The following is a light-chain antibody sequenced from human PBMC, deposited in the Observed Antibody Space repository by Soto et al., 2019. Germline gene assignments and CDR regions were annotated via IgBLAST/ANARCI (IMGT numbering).Light chain of an antibody. V-gene: IGKV1-5*03. CDR1: QSISRW. CDR2: EAS. CDR3: QQYSTYSPYT. Sequence: DIPVTQSPSTLSASVGDRVTITCRARQSISRWLAWHLQKLGQAPKLLIYEASSLASGVPSRFSGSGSGTEFILTISSLQPDDFATYYCQQYSTYSPYTFGQGTKLEFK. J-gene: IGKJ2*01.